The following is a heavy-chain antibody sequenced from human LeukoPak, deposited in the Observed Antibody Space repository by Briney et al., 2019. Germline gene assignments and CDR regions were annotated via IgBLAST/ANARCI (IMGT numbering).Heavy chain of an antibody. D-gene: IGHD1-26*01. Sequence: SETLSLTCTVSGGSVSRSSYYWGWIRQPPGKGLERIGNIYHSGSTYYNPSLKSRVTISVDTSKNQFSLKLSSVTAADTAVYYCARRVVRGSYQGAFDIWGQGTMVTVSS. J-gene: IGHJ3*02. V-gene: IGHV4-39*01. CDR1: GGSVSRSSYY. CDR3: ARRVVRGSYQGAFDI. CDR2: IYHSGST.